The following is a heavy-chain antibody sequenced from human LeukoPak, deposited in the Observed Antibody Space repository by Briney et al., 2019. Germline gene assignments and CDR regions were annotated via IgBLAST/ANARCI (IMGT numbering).Heavy chain of an antibody. D-gene: IGHD6-13*01. V-gene: IGHV1-8*03. CDR1: GYPFSTYE. J-gene: IGHJ4*02. CDR2: MHPNSGNT. CDR3: TRGPAAGTEDY. Sequence: ASVKVSCKTSGYPFSTYEINWVRQAAGQGLEWMGLMHPNSGNTNYAQKFQGRVTITTDTSISTAYMELSRLRSDDTAVYFCTRGPAAGTEDYWGEGTLVTVSS.